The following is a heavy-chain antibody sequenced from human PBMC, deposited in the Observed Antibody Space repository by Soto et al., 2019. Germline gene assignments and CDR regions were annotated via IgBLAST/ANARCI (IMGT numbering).Heavy chain of an antibody. CDR1: GGTFSSYA. Sequence: SVKLSCKASGGTFSSYAISCVRKATGQGLEWMGGIIPIFGTANYAQKFQGRVTITADESTSTAYMELSSLRSEDTAVYYCASSIAAAALPYYYYGMDVWGQGTTVTVSS. V-gene: IGHV1-69*01. CDR2: IIPIFGTA. J-gene: IGHJ6*02. D-gene: IGHD6-13*01. CDR3: ASSIAAAALPYYYYGMDV.